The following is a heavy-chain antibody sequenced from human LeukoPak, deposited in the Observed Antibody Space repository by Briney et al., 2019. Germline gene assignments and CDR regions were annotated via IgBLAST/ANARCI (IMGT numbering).Heavy chain of an antibody. Sequence: PGRSLRLSCAVSGFTLSNYGMHWVRQAPGRGLEWVAVIWYDGTNKYYADSVRGRFTISRDDSKNTLYLQMNSLRAEDTAVYYCARDFSLQLFDYWGQGTLVTVFS. J-gene: IGHJ4*02. CDR1: GFTLSNYG. CDR3: ARDFSLQLFDY. V-gene: IGHV3-33*01. CDR2: IWYDGTNK. D-gene: IGHD5-24*01.